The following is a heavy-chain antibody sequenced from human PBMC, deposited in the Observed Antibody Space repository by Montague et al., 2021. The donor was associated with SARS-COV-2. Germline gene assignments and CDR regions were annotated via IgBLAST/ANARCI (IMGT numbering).Heavy chain of an antibody. CDR1: GDSITNHY. Sequence: SETLFLTCSISGDSITNHYWSWIRQPAGKGLEWIGRMHFTGKTNFSPFFSSRLTMSADTSKNQFSLKLTSVTAADTAIYFCARDRFDFGAGRQGTIDFWGQGTLITVSS. CDR3: ARDRFDFGAGRQGTIDF. J-gene: IGHJ4*02. V-gene: IGHV4-4*07. D-gene: IGHD3-10*01. CDR2: MHFTGKT.